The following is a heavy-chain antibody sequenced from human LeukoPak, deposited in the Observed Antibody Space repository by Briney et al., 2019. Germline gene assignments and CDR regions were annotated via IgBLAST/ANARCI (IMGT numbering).Heavy chain of an antibody. J-gene: IGHJ5*02. D-gene: IGHD6-6*01. Sequence: SETLSLTCTVSGDFISSGDYYWGWIRQPPGKGLEWIGNIRYSGSTYYSPSLKSRVTISLDTSKNQFSLKLTSMTAADTAVYYCAKRRGGSSELDPWGQGTLVTVS. CDR3: AKRRGGSSELDP. CDR2: IRYSGST. V-gene: IGHV4-39*01. CDR1: GDFISSGDYY.